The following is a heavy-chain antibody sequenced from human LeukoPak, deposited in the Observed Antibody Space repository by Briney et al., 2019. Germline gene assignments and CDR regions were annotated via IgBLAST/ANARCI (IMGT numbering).Heavy chain of an antibody. CDR3: ARHRSWEGDWFDP. V-gene: IGHV4-61*02. CDR1: GGSLSSAFHY. CDR2: IFTPGST. J-gene: IGHJ5*02. D-gene: IGHD1-26*01. Sequence: TLSLTCTVSGGSLSSAFHYWSWIRQPAGKGLEWIGRIFTPGSTHYNPSLKSRVTISVDTSKNQFPLKLSSVTAADTAVYYCARHRSWEGDWFDPWGQGTLVTVSS.